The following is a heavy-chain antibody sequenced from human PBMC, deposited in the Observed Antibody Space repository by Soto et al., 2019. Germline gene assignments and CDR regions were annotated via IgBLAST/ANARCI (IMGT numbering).Heavy chain of an antibody. CDR1: GGTFSSYT. J-gene: IGHJ4*02. CDR3: ARAPLSGYGFDY. D-gene: IGHD5-12*01. Sequence: QVQLVQSGAEVKKPGSSVKVSCKASGGTFSSYTISWVRQAPGQGLEWMGRIIPILGIANYAQKFQGRVTMTADKSTSTAYMELSSLRSEDTAVYYCARAPLSGYGFDYWGQGTLVTVSS. CDR2: IIPILGIA. V-gene: IGHV1-69*02.